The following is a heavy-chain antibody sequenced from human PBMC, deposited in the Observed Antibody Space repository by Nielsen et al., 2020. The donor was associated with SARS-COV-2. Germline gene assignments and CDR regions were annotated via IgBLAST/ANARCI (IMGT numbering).Heavy chain of an antibody. CDR1: GGSFSGYY. V-gene: IGHV4-34*01. Sequence: SETLSLTCAVYGGSFSGYYWSWIRQPPGKGLEWIGEINHSGSTNYNPSLKSRVTISVDKSKNQFSLKLSSVTAADTAVYYCARDGVGWFGELFSFDYWGQGTLVTVSS. CDR3: ARDGVGWFGELFSFDY. D-gene: IGHD3-10*01. CDR2: INHSGST. J-gene: IGHJ4*02.